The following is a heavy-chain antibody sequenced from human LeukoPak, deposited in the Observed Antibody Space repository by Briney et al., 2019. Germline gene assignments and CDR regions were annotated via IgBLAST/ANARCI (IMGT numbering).Heavy chain of an antibody. Sequence: SSVTVSCMASGGTFSSYAISGVRQAPGQGREWMGGIIPIFGTANYAQKFQGRVTITADESTSTAYMELSRLRSEDTAVSYCAREYYYGSGFDPWGQGTLVTVSS. CDR3: AREYYYGSGFDP. CDR2: IIPIFGTA. V-gene: IGHV1-69*13. CDR1: GGTFSSYA. D-gene: IGHD3-10*01. J-gene: IGHJ5*02.